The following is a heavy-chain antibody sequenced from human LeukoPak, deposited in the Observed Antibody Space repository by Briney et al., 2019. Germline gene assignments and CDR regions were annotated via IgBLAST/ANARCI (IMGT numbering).Heavy chain of an antibody. D-gene: IGHD6-19*01. CDR3: ASIGSSRNYMDV. V-gene: IGHV1-69*06. CDR2: IIPIFGTA. CDR1: GGTFSSYA. J-gene: IGHJ6*03. Sequence: GASVKVSCKASGGTFSSYAISWVRQAPGQGLEWMGGIIPIFGTANYAQKFQGRVTITADKSTSTAYMELSSLRSEDTAVYYCASIGSSRNYMDVWGKGTTVTVSS.